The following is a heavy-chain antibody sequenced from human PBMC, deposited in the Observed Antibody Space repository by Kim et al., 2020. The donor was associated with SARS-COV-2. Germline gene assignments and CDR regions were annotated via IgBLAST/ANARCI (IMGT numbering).Heavy chain of an antibody. V-gene: IGHV3-21*01. J-gene: IGHJ4*02. D-gene: IGHD2-15*01. CDR1: GFTFSSYS. CDR3: AREEGGGNPAVLY. CDR2: ISSSSGFI. Sequence: GGSLRLSCAASGFTFSSYSMNWVRQAPGKGLEWVSSISSSSGFIYYADSVKGRFTISRDNAKNSLYLQMNSLRAEDTAVYYCAREEGGGNPAVLYWGQGTLVTVSS.